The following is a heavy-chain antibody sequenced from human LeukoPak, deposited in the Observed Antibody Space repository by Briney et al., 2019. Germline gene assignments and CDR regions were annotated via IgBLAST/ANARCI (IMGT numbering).Heavy chain of an antibody. J-gene: IGHJ4*02. CDR1: GFTFGSYA. Sequence: GGSLRLSCAASGFTFGSYAMSWVRQAPGMGLEWVSAISGTGGSTYYADSVRGRFTIPRDNSKNTLYLQMDSLRAEDTAVYYCATGEDYGDSSFDYWGQGTLVTVSS. CDR3: ATGEDYGDSSFDY. D-gene: IGHD4-17*01. CDR2: ISGTGGST. V-gene: IGHV3-23*01.